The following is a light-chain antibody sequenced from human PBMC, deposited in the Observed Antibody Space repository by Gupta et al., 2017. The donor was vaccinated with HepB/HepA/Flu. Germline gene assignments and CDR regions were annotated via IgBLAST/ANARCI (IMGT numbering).Light chain of an antibody. CDR3: AASDDNRKNVL. CDR1: SSNIGRTT. CDR2: YNN. Sequence: QSVLSQPPSASGTPGQRVTISCSGSSSNIGRTTVHWYQQLPGTAPKLLIYYNNQRRSGVPDRFSASKYATTASPLTSRLQSEEEADYYYAASDDNRKNVLFGGGTKLTVL. V-gene: IGLV1-44*01. J-gene: IGLJ2*01.